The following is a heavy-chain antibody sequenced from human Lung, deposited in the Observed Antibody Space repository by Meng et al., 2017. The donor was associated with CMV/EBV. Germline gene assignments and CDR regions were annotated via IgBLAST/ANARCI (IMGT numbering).Heavy chain of an antibody. CDR2: ISTYNGNT. D-gene: IGHD3-3*01. CDR3: ARDWRLMNAQPNWFDP. CDR1: GYTFTSYG. Sequence: SVKVSXKASGYTFTSYGINWVRQAPGQGLEWMAWISTYNGNTYYAQKFQGRVTLTTDTSTSAAYMELRSLRSDDTAVYYCARDWRLMNAQPNWFDPWGQGTLVTFSS. J-gene: IGHJ5*02. V-gene: IGHV1-18*01.